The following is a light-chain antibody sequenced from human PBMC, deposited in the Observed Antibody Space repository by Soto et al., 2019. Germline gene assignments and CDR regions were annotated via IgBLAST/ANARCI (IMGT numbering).Light chain of an antibody. J-gene: IGLJ1*01. Sequence: QSVLTQPPSASGSPGQSVTISCTGTSSDVGGYDYVSWDQQYPGKTPTLMIFEVTKRPSGVPDRFSGSKSVNTASLTVSGLQAEDEADYYCLSYAGTANVFGTGTKLTVL. CDR1: SSDVGGYDY. CDR3: LSYAGTANV. CDR2: EVT. V-gene: IGLV2-8*01.